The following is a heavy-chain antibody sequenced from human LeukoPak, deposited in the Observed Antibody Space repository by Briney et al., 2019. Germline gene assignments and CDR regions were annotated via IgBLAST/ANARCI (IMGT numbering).Heavy chain of an antibody. J-gene: IGHJ6*03. Sequence: EPGRSLRLSCAASGFTFSSYGMHWVRQAPGKGLEWVAVISYDGSNKYYADSVKGRFTISRDNSKNTLYLQMNSLRAEDTAVYYCARDRRPTRGYMDVWGKGTTVTVSS. CDR1: GFTFSSYG. CDR3: ARDRRPTRGYMDV. D-gene: IGHD1-26*01. V-gene: IGHV3-30*03. CDR2: ISYDGSNK.